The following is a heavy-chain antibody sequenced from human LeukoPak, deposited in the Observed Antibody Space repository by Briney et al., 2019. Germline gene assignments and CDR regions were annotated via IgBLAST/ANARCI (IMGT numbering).Heavy chain of an antibody. CDR2: ISSSSSYI. Sequence: GGSLRLSCAASGFTFSSYGMNWVRQAPGKGLEWVSSISSSSSYIYYADSVKGRFTISRDNAKNSLYLQMNSLRAEDTAVYYCARPSNPPYFDYWGQGTLVTVSS. CDR1: GFTFSSYG. CDR3: ARPSNPPYFDY. V-gene: IGHV3-21*01. J-gene: IGHJ4*02.